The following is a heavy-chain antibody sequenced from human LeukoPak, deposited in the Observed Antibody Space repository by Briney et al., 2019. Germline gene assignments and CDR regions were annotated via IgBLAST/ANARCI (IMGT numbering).Heavy chain of an antibody. CDR1: GFTFSSYD. V-gene: IGHV3-13*05. D-gene: IGHD2-15*01. CDR3: AREGRYCSGCSCYSDAFDI. Sequence: PGGSLRLSCAASGFTFSSYDMHWARPATGKGLEWVSAICTAGDPYYPGSVKGRFTISRENAKNALYLQMNSLRAGDTAVYYCAREGRYCSGCSCYSDAFDIWGQGTMVTVSS. J-gene: IGHJ3*02. CDR2: ICTAGDP.